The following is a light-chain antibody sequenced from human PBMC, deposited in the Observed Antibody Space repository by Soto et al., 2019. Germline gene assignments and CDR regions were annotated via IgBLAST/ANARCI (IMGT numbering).Light chain of an antibody. CDR2: EVV. V-gene: IGLV2-23*02. J-gene: IGLJ2*01. Sequence: QSALTQPASVSGSPGQSITISCTGSSSDVGTYNLVSWYQHHPGKAPKLMISEVVKRPSGVSNRFSGSKSGNTASLTISGLLAEDEADYYCCSYAGSSMFVFGGGTKLTVL. CDR3: CSYAGSSMFV. CDR1: SSDVGTYNL.